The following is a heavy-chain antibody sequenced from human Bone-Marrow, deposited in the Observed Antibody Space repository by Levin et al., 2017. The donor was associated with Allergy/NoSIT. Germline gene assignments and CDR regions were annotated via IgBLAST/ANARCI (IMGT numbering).Heavy chain of an antibody. V-gene: IGHV4-59*11. D-gene: IGHD6-6*01. CDR2: GHYSGST. Sequence: PGGSLRLSCTVSSASISDHYWSWIRQSPGKGLEWIGFGHYSGSTNYSPSLKSRVTMSTDTSKNEFYLDLKSVTAADTAVYYCARVSSSSYWHFDLWGRGTLVTVSS. CDR3: ARVSSSSYWHFDL. J-gene: IGHJ2*01. CDR1: SASISDHY.